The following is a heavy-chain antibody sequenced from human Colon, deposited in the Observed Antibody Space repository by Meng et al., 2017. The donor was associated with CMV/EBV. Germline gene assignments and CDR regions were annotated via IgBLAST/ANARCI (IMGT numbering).Heavy chain of an antibody. CDR3: VKDVSSGRFSPGFDP. CDR1: RFTFSNYN. V-gene: IGHV3-23*03. D-gene: IGHD3-10*01. J-gene: IGHJ5*02. CDR2: IYSGGSST. Sequence: GGSLRLSCAASRFTFSNYNMSWVRQAPGKGLEWVSIIYSGGSSTYFADSVKGRFTISRDHSKNTLCLQMNSLRVEDTALYYCVKDVSSGRFSPGFDPWGQGTLVTVSS.